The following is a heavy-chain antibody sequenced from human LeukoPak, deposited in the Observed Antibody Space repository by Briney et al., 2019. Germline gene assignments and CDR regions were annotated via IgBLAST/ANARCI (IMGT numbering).Heavy chain of an antibody. J-gene: IGHJ4*02. CDR2: MSGSGGST. D-gene: IGHD3-16*01. CDR3: AKDYANFES. CDR1: GFTFSNYA. Sequence: GGSMRLSCAAYGFTFSNYAMRWVRQAPGKGLKWVSAMSGSGGSTFYADSVKGRFTISRDNSKNMVYLQMDSLRAEDTAVYFCAKDYANFESWGQGTLVTVSS. V-gene: IGHV3-23*01.